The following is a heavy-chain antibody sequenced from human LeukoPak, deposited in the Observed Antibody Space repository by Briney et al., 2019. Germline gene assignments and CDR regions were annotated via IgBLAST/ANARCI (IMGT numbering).Heavy chain of an antibody. D-gene: IGHD2-21*02. Sequence: GASVKVSCKASGGTFSSYAISWVRQAPGQGLEWMGRIIPILGIANYAQKFQGRVTITADKSTSTAYMELSSLRSEDTAVYYCASEKGRDLYYGMDVWGQGTTVTVSS. CDR3: ASEKGRDLYYGMDV. CDR1: GGTFSSYA. J-gene: IGHJ6*02. CDR2: IIPILGIA. V-gene: IGHV1-69*04.